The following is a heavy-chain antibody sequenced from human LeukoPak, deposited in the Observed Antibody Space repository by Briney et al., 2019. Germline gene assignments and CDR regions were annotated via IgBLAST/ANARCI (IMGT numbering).Heavy chain of an antibody. J-gene: IGHJ5*02. V-gene: IGHV3-23*01. CDR3: AKDVRGGCSGDNCYS. CDR2: ISASGGST. CDR1: GFTFSRYA. D-gene: IGHD2-15*01. Sequence: PGGSLRLSCAASGFTFSRYAMTWVRQAPGKGLDWVSDISASGGSTHCGDSVKGRFTISRDNSKNTVYLQMNSLRADDTAVYYCAKDVRGGCSGDNCYSWGQGTLVTVSS.